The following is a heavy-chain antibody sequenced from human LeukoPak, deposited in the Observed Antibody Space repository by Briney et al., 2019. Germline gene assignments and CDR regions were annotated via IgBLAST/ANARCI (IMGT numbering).Heavy chain of an antibody. CDR1: VYTFTSYG. CDR2: ISDYNGNT. J-gene: IGHJ3*02. D-gene: IGHD3-9*01. CDR3: ARANFDWSNDAFDI. V-gene: IGHV1-18*01. Sequence: ASVNVSCKASVYTFTSYGISWVRQPPGQGLEGMGWISDYNGNTNYAQKLQGRVTMTTDTSTSTAYMELRRLRSDDTAVYYCARANFDWSNDAFDIWGQGTMVTVSS.